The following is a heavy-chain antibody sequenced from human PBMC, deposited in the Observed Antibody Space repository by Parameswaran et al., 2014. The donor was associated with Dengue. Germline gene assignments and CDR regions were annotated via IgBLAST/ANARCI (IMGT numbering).Heavy chain of an antibody. Sequence: GESLKISCAASGFTFSSYEMNWVRQAPGKGLEWVSYISSSGSTIYYADSVKGRFTISRDNAKNSLYLQMNSLRAEDTAVYYCARDVRWGVFDYYYGMDVWGQGTTVTVSS. D-gene: IGHD3-16*01. J-gene: IGHJ6*02. CDR3: ARDVRWGVFDYYYGMDV. CDR2: ISSSGSTI. CDR1: GFTFSSYE. V-gene: IGHV3-48*03.